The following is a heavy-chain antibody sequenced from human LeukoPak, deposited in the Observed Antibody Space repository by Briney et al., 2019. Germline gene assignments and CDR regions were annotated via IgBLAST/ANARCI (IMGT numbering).Heavy chain of an antibody. D-gene: IGHD3-22*01. CDR3: ARLITMIGDTFDL. Sequence: ASVKVSCKASGYTFTDYYIHWVRQAPGQGLEWMGWINANSGGPHYAQKFQGRVTMTRDTSISTAYMELRRLRSDDTAVYYCARLITMIGDTFDLWGQGTMVTVSS. CDR1: GYTFTDYY. CDR2: INANSGGP. V-gene: IGHV1-2*02. J-gene: IGHJ3*01.